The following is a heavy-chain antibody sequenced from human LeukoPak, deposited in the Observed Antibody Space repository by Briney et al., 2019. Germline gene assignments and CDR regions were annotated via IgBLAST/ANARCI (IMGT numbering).Heavy chain of an antibody. Sequence: NPGGSLRLSCAASGFTFSSYSMNWVRQAPGKGLEWVSSISSSSSYIYYADSVKGRFTISRDNAKNSLYLQMNSLRAEDTAVYYCARGKSTSCCFDIWGQGTMATVSS. CDR1: GFTFSSYS. CDR3: ARGKSTSCCFDI. CDR2: ISSSSSYI. V-gene: IGHV3-21*01. J-gene: IGHJ3*02. D-gene: IGHD2-2*01.